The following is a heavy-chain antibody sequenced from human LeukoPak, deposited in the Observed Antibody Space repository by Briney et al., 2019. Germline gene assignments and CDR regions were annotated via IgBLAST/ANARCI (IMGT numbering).Heavy chain of an antibody. J-gene: IGHJ3*01. CDR1: GGSISNYY. V-gene: IGHV4-59*01. CDR3: ARDTIAPNDAFDV. D-gene: IGHD6-13*01. Sequence: SETLSLTCTVSGGSISNYYWNWIRQSPGKGLEWIGYIFHSGNTNYNPSLKSRVTILLDTSKNQFSLKLTSVTAADTAVYYCARDTIAPNDAFDVWGQGTMVTVSS. CDR2: IFHSGNT.